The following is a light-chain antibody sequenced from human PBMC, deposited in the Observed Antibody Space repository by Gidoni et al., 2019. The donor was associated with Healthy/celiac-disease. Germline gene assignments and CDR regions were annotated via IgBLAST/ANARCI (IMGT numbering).Light chain of an antibody. CDR2: DAS. Sequence: DIQMTQSPSSLSASVGDRVTITCQASQDISNYLNWYQQKPGKAPKLLIYDASNLATGVPSRFSGSGSGTDFTFTISSLQPEDIATYYCQQYDNLPSFGGGTKVEIK. J-gene: IGKJ4*01. CDR1: QDISNY. V-gene: IGKV1-33*01. CDR3: QQYDNLPS.